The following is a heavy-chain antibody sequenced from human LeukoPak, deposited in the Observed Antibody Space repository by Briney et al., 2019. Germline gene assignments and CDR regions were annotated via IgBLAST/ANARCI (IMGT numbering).Heavy chain of an antibody. CDR3: ARDLARYSSGCDY. V-gene: IGHV3-30*03. Sequence: GGSLRLSCVASGFTFSSSGMHWVRQAPGKGLEWVVGISYDGSTTYYPNSVKGRFIISRDNSKNTLYLQMSSLRAEDTAVYYCARDLARYSSGCDYWGQGTLVTVSS. D-gene: IGHD6-19*01. J-gene: IGHJ4*02. CDR2: ISYDGSTT. CDR1: GFTFSSSG.